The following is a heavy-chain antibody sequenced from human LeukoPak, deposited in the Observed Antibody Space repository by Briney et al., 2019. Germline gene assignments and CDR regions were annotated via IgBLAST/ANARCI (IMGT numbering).Heavy chain of an antibody. Sequence: SETLSLTCTVSGGSTSTYYWSWIRQSPGKGLEWIGYVYYSGSTNYNPSLKSRVTISVDTSKNQFSLKLTSVTAADTAVYYCARHYYDILTGYYYFDYWGQGTLVTVSS. J-gene: IGHJ4*02. D-gene: IGHD3-9*01. CDR2: VYYSGST. CDR1: GGSTSTYY. CDR3: ARHYYDILTGYYYFDY. V-gene: IGHV4-59*08.